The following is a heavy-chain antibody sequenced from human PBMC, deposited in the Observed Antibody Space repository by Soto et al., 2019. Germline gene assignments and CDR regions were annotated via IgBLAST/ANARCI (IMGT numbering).Heavy chain of an antibody. CDR2: LSQTATAI. Sequence: QVQVVESGGGLVKPGGSLRLSCVASGFTFSDYYMGWVRLAPGKGLEWVSYLSQTATAIHYADSVRGRFTISRDNAKNSLYLEMSSPRAEDTAMYYCARWSSAFDYWGRGTLVTVSS. CDR1: GFTFSDYY. J-gene: IGHJ4*02. CDR3: ARWSSAFDY. V-gene: IGHV3-11*01.